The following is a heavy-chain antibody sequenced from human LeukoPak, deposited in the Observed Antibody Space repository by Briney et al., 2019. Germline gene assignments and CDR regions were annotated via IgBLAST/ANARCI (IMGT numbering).Heavy chain of an antibody. D-gene: IGHD6-13*01. CDR2: ITSSSSYI. CDR1: GFTFSSYN. J-gene: IGHJ4*02. Sequence: PGGSLRLSCAASGFTFSSYNMNWVRQAPGKGLEWVSSITSSSSYIYYADSVKGRFTISRDNAKNSLYLQMNSLRAEDTAVYYCARDRGSSWSRDFDYWGQGTLVTVSS. V-gene: IGHV3-21*01. CDR3: ARDRGSSWSRDFDY.